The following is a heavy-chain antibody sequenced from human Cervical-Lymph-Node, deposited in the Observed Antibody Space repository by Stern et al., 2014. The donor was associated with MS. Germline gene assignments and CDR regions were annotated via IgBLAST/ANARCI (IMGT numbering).Heavy chain of an antibody. CDR1: GYSFSNSW. CDR3: ARRGIQGHHFDD. CDR2: ILPSASDP. D-gene: IGHD3-16*01. J-gene: IGHJ4*02. V-gene: IGHV5-51*01. Sequence: EVQLVESGAEVKKAGESLKISCKGSGYSFSNSWIAWVRQMAGKGLEWMELILPSASDPRYSPSFQGQVSISADKSNSTADLQWDSLNVSDTAIYYCARRGIQGHHFDDWGQGTLVTVSS.